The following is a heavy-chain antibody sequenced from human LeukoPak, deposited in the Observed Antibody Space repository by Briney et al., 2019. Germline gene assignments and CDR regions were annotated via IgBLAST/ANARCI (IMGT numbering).Heavy chain of an antibody. CDR1: GYTFTSYD. CDR3: ARGTPAAIGEFDP. V-gene: IGHV1-8*01. D-gene: IGHD2-2*01. J-gene: IGHJ5*02. Sequence: ASVKVSCKASGYTFTSYDINWVRQATGQGLEWMGWMNPNSGNTGYAQKFQGRVTMTRNTYKSTAYMELSSLRSEDTAAYYCARGTPAAIGEFDPWGQGTLVTVSS. CDR2: MNPNSGNT.